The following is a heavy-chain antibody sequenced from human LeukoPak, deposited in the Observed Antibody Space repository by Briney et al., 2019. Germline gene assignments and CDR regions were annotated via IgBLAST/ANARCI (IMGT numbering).Heavy chain of an antibody. V-gene: IGHV1-24*01. CDR1: GYTLTELS. D-gene: IGHD2-2*01. J-gene: IGHJ3*02. CDR2: FDPEDGET. CDR3: ARVTPFDIVVVPAASGPFDI. Sequence: ASVKVSCKVSGYTLTELSMHWVRQAPGKGLEWMGGFDPEDGETIYAQKFQGRVTITADESTSTAYMELSSLRSEDTAVYYCARVTPFDIVVVPAASGPFDIWGQGTMVTVSS.